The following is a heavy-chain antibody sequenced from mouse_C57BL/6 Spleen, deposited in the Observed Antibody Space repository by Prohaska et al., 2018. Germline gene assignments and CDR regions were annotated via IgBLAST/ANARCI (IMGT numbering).Heavy chain of an antibody. CDR2: INPNNGGT. Sequence: HGKSLEWIGDINPNNGGTSYNQKFKGKATLTVDKSSSTAYMELRSLTSEDSAVYYCARCPYDPHFDYWGQGTTLTVSS. V-gene: IGHV1-26*01. D-gene: IGHD2-3*01. J-gene: IGHJ2*01. CDR3: ARCPYDPHFDY.